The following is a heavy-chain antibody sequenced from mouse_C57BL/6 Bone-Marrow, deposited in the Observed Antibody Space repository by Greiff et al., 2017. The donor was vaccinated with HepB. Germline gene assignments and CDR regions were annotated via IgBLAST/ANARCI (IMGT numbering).Heavy chain of an antibody. CDR3: ARDDGYYGFAY. V-gene: IGHV1-63*01. CDR1: GYTFTNYW. D-gene: IGHD2-3*01. J-gene: IGHJ3*01. Sequence: VKLMESGAELVRPGTSVKMSCKASGYTFTNYWIGWAKQRPGHGLEWIGDIYPGGGYTNYNEKFKGKATLTADKSSSTAYMQFSSLTSEDSAIYYCARDDGYYGFAYWGQGTLVTVSA. CDR2: IYPGGGYT.